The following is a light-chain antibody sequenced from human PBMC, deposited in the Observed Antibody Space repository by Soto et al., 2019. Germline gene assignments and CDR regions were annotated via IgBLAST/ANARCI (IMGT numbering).Light chain of an antibody. CDR2: HVS. CDR3: VQATHFPWT. CDR1: ESLLHSNGNTY. J-gene: IGKJ1*01. Sequence: EIVLTQAPLSSPVTLGQPASITCTSSESLLHSNGNTYLSWLHQRPGQPPRLLIDHVSSRFSGIPDSCSGSGGGRRFTLRISRVEAEDVGVYYCVQATHFPWTFGQGTRVE. V-gene: IGKV2-24*01.